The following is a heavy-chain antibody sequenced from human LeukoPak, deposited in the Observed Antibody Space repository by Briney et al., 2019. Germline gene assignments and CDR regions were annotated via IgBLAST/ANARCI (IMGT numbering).Heavy chain of an antibody. D-gene: IGHD3-10*01. CDR3: AKRGVVIRGILVIGYHQEAYHYDF. CDR1: GISLSNYA. J-gene: IGHJ4*02. CDR2: ISERGGIT. Sequence: GGSLRLSCVVSGISLSNYAMTWVRQAPGKGLEWVSYISERGGITTYADSVKGRFTISRDTSLNTLYLQMNNLRAEDTAVYFCAKRGVVIRGILVIGYHQEAYHYDFWGQGVLVTVSS. V-gene: IGHV3-23*01.